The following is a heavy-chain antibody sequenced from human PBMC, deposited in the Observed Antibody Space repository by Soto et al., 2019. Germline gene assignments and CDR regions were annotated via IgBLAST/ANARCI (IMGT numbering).Heavy chain of an antibody. D-gene: IGHD1-26*01. Sequence: QVQLVQSGAEVKKPGASVKVSCKASGYTFTSYGISWVRQDPGQGLEWMGWISDYNGNTNYAQKLQGRVTMTTDTSTSTAYMELRSLRADDTAVYYCARKIRPWELRAAFDIWGQGTMVTVSS. V-gene: IGHV1-18*01. CDR2: ISDYNGNT. CDR1: GYTFTSYG. J-gene: IGHJ3*02. CDR3: ARKIRPWELRAAFDI.